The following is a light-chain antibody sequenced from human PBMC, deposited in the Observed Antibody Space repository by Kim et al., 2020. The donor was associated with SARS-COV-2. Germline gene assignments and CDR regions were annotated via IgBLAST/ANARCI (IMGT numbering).Light chain of an antibody. CDR2: KAS. CDR3: QQYHDDSYT. V-gene: IGKV1-5*03. J-gene: IGKJ2*01. Sequence: SASVGDRVTVTCRASENISRWLAWYQQKPGKAPKLLISKASSLESGVPSRFGGSGSGTEFTLTISSLQPDDFATYYCQQYHDDSYTFGQGTKLEI. CDR1: ENISRW.